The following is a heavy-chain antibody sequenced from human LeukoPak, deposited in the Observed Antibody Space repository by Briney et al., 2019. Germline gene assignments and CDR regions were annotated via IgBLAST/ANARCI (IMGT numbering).Heavy chain of an antibody. V-gene: IGHV3-21*01. CDR1: GFTFSNYA. Sequence: PGGSLRLSCAASGFTFSNYAMHWVRQAPGKGLEWVSSISSSSSYMYYADSVKGRFTISRDNAKNSLYLQMNSLRAEDTAVYYCARDFTIPTGHWGQGTMVTVSS. J-gene: IGHJ3*01. CDR2: ISSSSSYM. CDR3: ARDFTIPTGH. D-gene: IGHD3-3*01.